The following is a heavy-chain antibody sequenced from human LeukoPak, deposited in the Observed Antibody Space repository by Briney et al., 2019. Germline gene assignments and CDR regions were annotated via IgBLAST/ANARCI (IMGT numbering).Heavy chain of an antibody. CDR2: INSRAVTT. CDR3: ARDWQWQQLDGDAFDI. V-gene: IGHV3-48*03. CDR1: GFTFSNYE. Sequence: AGESLKLSCAASGFTFSNYEMIWVRKAPGKWMDRVSYINSRAVTTYYADSVKGRFTISRDNAKNSLFLKMTSLRAEDTAAYYCARDWQWQQLDGDAFDIWGQVTMVTVSS. D-gene: IGHD6-13*01. J-gene: IGHJ3*02.